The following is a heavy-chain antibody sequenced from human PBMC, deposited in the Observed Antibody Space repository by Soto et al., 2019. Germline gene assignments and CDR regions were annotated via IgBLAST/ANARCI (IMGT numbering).Heavy chain of an antibody. CDR1: GGSISSGGYS. J-gene: IGHJ4*02. D-gene: IGHD3-22*01. Sequence: SETLSLTCAVSGGSISSGGYSWSWIRQPPGKGLEWIGYIYHSGSTYYNPSLKSRVTISVDRSKNQFSLKLSSVTAADTAVYYCARGGVWDYHRTYYYDSSGYYGYAFDYWGQGTLVTVSS. CDR3: ARGGVWDYHRTYYYDSSGYYGYAFDY. V-gene: IGHV4-30-2*01. CDR2: IYHSGST.